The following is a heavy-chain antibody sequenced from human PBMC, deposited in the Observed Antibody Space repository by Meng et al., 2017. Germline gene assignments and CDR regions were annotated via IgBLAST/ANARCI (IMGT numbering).Heavy chain of an antibody. Sequence: VKCGADGQMTGSPVNVFTTASGGSFISYAIGWVRQAPEQGLECLGWITPIYCTANYAQKFQVRVTITANKSTSTAYMELSSLRSEDTAVDNCARDGVGATEGYFDYWGQGTLVTVSS. J-gene: IGHJ4*02. CDR2: ITPIYCTA. CDR3: ARDGVGATEGYFDY. CDR1: GGSFISYA. V-gene: IGHV1-69*06. D-gene: IGHD1-26*01.